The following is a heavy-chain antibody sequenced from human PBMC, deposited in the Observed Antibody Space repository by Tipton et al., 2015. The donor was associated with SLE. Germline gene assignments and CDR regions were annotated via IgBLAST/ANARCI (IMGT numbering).Heavy chain of an antibody. Sequence: GSLRLSCTVSGGSISSYYWGWIRQPPGKGLEWIGSMYYSGSTYYNPSLKSRVTISVDTSKNQFSLKLSSVTAADTAVYYCYGGKPLSGASYYYYMDVWGKGTTVTVSS. D-gene: IGHD4-23*01. CDR1: GGSISSYY. J-gene: IGHJ6*03. V-gene: IGHV4-39*07. CDR2: MYYSGST. CDR3: YGGKPLSGASYYYYMDV.